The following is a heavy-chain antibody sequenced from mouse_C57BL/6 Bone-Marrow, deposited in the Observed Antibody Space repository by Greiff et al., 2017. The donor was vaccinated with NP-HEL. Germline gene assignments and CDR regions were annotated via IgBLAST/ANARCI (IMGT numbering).Heavy chain of an antibody. Sequence: EVKVVESGGGLVKPGGSLKLSCAASGFTFSDYGMHWVRQAPEKGLAWVAYISSGSSTIYYADTVKGRFTISRDNAKNTLFLQMTSLRSEDTAMYYCAREDFLLRYFDVWGTGTTVTVSS. CDR2: ISSGSSTI. V-gene: IGHV5-17*01. D-gene: IGHD2-10*01. CDR1: GFTFSDYG. CDR3: AREDFLLRYFDV. J-gene: IGHJ1*03.